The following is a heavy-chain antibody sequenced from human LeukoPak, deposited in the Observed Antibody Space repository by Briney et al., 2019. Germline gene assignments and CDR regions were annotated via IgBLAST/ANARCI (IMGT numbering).Heavy chain of an antibody. CDR1: GFTFSDYY. D-gene: IGHD6-13*01. CDR2: ISRGGSTT. CDR3: VRGVSISSSWYYDI. Sequence: IPGGSLRLSCAASGFTFSDYYMNWIRQALGKGLEWVSYISRGGSTTYYADSVKGRFTISRDNAKNSLYLQVNSLRAEDTAVYYCVRGVSISSSWYYDIWGQGTMVTVSS. J-gene: IGHJ3*02. V-gene: IGHV3-11*01.